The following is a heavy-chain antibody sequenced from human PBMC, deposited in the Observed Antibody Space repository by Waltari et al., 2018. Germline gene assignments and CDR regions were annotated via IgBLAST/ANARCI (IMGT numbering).Heavy chain of an antibody. V-gene: IGHV4-39*01. CDR1: GGPFSSTSYY. CDR3: ARRMVTTGYFDY. CDR2: VFYNGDT. J-gene: IGHJ4*02. Sequence: QVQLQESGPGLVKPSETLSLTCTVSGGPFSSTSYYWGWIRQPPGKGLEWIGYVFYNGDTYYNPSLKGRVTISIDTSKNQFSLKLTAVTAADTAVYHCARRMVTTGYFDYWGQGTLVTVSS. D-gene: IGHD4-4*01.